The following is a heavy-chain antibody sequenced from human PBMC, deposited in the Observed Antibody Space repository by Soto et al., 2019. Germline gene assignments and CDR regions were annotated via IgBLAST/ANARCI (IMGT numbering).Heavy chain of an antibody. CDR1: GFTFSSYG. CDR2: ISYDGSNK. D-gene: IGHD5-18*01. J-gene: IGHJ4*02. V-gene: IGHV3-30*18. Sequence: QVQLVESGGGVVQPGRSLRLSCAASGFTFSSYGMHWVRQAPGKGLEWVAVISYDGSNKYYADSVKGRFTISRDNSKNTLYLPMNGLRAADTAVYYCAKHWAVSRAAMVIYFDYWGQGTLVTVSS. CDR3: AKHWAVSRAAMVIYFDY.